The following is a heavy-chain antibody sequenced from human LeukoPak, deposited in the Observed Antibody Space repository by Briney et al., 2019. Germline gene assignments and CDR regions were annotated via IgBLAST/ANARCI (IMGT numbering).Heavy chain of an antibody. J-gene: IGHJ3*02. CDR1: GFTFSSYW. D-gene: IGHD6-19*01. Sequence: GGSLRLSCAASGFTFSSYWMSWVRQAPGKGLEWVANIKQDGRENYYLDYLKGGFTISRGNAKNSLYLQMNSLRAEDTAVYYCARLGSGWADAFDIWGQGTMVTVSS. V-gene: IGHV3-7*01. CDR2: IKQDGREN. CDR3: ARLGSGWADAFDI.